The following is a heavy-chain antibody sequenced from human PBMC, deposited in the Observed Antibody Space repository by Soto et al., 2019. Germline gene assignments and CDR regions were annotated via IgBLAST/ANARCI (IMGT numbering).Heavy chain of an antibody. Sequence: SETLSLTCTVSGGSISSYYWSWIRQPPGKGLEWIGYIYYSGSTNYNPSLKSRVTISVDTSKNQFSLKLSSVTAADTAVYFCARGGTSRVRGVHNWFDPWGQGTLVTVSS. D-gene: IGHD3-10*01. CDR2: IYYSGST. CDR3: ARGGTSRVRGVHNWFDP. CDR1: GGSISSYY. J-gene: IGHJ5*02. V-gene: IGHV4-59*01.